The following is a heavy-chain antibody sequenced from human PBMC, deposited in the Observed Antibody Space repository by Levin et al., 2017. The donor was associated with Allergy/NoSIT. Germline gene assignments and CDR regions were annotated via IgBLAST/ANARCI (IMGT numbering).Heavy chain of an antibody. D-gene: IGHD3-9*01. CDR1: GFTVSGNY. CDR3: AAPLTGLHF. J-gene: IGHJ4*02. CDR2: IYYDGDT. Sequence: AGGSLRLSCAASGFTVSGNYVTWVRQAPGKGLEWVSYIYYDGDTNYADSVKGRFTISRDNSKNTVYLQMNNLRAEDTAVYYCAAPLTGLHFWGQGTLVTVSS. V-gene: IGHV3-66*01.